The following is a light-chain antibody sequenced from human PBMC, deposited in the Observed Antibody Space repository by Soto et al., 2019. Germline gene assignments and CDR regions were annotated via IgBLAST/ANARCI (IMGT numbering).Light chain of an antibody. CDR1: TSNIGNNA. CDR3: AAWDDSLNGWV. V-gene: IGLV1-36*01. J-gene: IGLJ3*02. CDR2: YDD. Sequence: QAVVTQPPSVSEAPRQRVTISCSGSTSNIGNNAATWYQQLPGKAPKLLIYYDDLLPSGVSDRFSGSKSGTSASLAISGLQSEDEGDYYCAAWDDSLNGWVFGGGTKLTVL.